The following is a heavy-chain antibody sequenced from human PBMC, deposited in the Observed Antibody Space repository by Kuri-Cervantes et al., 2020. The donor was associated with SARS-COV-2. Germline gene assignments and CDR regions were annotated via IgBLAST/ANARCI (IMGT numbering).Heavy chain of an antibody. CDR2: IYHSGST. CDR3: ARVREMATIALWYFDY. CDR1: GYSISSDYF. D-gene: IGHD5-24*01. V-gene: IGHV4-38-2*02. J-gene: IGHJ4*02. Sequence: GSLRLSCKISGYSISSDYFWGWIRQPPGKGLEWIGSIYHSGSTYYNPSLKSRVTISVDTSKNQFSLKLSSVTAADTAVYYCARVREMATIALWYFDYWGQGNLVNVSS.